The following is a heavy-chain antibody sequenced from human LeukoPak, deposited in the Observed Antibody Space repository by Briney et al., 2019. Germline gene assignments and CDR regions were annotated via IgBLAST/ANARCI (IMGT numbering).Heavy chain of an antibody. CDR1: GFIVSHNY. J-gene: IGHJ4*01. CDR2: IYIDGTT. D-gene: IGHD6-13*01. CDR3: ARGPRYSFY. Sequence: GSLRLSCAASGFIVSHNYMTWVRQAPGKGLEWISVIYIDGTTYYADSVKGRFTISRDQANNTLYLQMNILRDEDTAVYYCARGPRYSFYWGXXTLVSVSS. V-gene: IGHV3-53*01.